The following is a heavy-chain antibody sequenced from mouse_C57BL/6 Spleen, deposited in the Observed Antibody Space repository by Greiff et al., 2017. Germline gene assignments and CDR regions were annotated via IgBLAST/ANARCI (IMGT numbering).Heavy chain of an antibody. J-gene: IGHJ1*03. CDR2: ISSGSSTI. D-gene: IGHD1-1*01. CDR3: ARLFYGSSYYFDV. Sequence: EVKVEESGGGLVKPGGSLKLSCAASGFTFSDYGMHWVRQAPEKGLEWVAYISSGSSTIYSADTVKGRFTISRDNAKNTLFLQMTSLRSEDTAMYYCARLFYGSSYYFDVWGTGTTVTVAS. V-gene: IGHV5-17*01. CDR1: GFTFSDYG.